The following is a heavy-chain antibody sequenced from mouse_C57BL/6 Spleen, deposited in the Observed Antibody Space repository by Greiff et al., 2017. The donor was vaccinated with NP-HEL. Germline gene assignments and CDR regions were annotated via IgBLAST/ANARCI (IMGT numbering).Heavy chain of an antibody. V-gene: IGHV1-15*01. Sequence: VQLQQSGAELVRPGASVTLSCKASGYTFTDYEMHWVKQTPVHGLEWIGAIDPETGGTAYNQKFKGKAILTADKSSSTAYMELRSLTSEESAVYYCTRFDYSNLAWFAYWGQGTLVTVAA. D-gene: IGHD2-5*01. J-gene: IGHJ3*01. CDR3: TRFDYSNLAWFAY. CDR2: IDPETGGT. CDR1: GYTFTDYE.